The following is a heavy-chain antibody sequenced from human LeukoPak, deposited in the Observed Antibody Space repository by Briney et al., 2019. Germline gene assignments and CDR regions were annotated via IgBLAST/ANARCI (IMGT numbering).Heavy chain of an antibody. Sequence: SQTLSLTCTVSGGSISSGDYYWSWIRQPPGKGLEWIGYIYYSGSTYYNPSLRSRVTISVDTSKNQFSLKLSSVTAADTAVYYCARDQMITFGATTNDAFDIWGQGTMVTVSS. CDR2: IYYSGST. CDR3: ARDQMITFGATTNDAFDI. V-gene: IGHV4-30-4*01. CDR1: GGSISSGDYY. D-gene: IGHD3-16*01. J-gene: IGHJ3*02.